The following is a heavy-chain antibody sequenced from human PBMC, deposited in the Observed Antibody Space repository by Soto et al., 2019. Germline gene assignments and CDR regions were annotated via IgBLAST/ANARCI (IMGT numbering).Heavy chain of an antibody. CDR2: INHSGST. CDR3: ARGADIVLMVYAVGTFDY. CDR1: GGSFSGYY. J-gene: IGHJ4*02. D-gene: IGHD2-8*01. V-gene: IGHV4-34*01. Sequence: SETLSLTCAVYGGSFSGYYWSWIRQPPGKGLEWIGEINHSGSTNYNPSLKSRVTISVDTSKNQFSLKLSSVTAADTAVYYCARGADIVLMVYAVGTFDYWGQGTLVTVSS.